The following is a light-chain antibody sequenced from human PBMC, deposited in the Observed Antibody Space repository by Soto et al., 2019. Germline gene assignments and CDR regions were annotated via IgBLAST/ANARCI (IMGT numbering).Light chain of an antibody. Sequence: QSVLTQPASVSGAPGQSITISCTGTSSDVGGYNYVSWYQQHPGKAPKLMIYEVSNRPSGVSNRFSASKSRIPASLTISGLQAEAEADYYCSSYTSSSPLYVFGPGTKGAV. J-gene: IGLJ1*01. CDR1: SSDVGGYNY. CDR2: EVS. CDR3: SSYTSSSPLYV. V-gene: IGLV2-14*01.